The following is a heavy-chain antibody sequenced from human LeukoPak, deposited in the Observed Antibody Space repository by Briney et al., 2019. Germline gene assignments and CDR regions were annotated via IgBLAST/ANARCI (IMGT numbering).Heavy chain of an antibody. CDR2: ISSSSSYI. Sequence: PGGSLRLSCVASGFTLSSYSMNWARQAPGKGLEWVSSISSSSSYIYYADSVKGRFTISRDNAKNSLYLQMNSLRAEDTAVYYCARDGSSGCVDNSGQGTLVTVSS. CDR1: GFTLSSYS. V-gene: IGHV3-21*01. D-gene: IGHD6-19*01. CDR3: ARDGSSGCVDN. J-gene: IGHJ4*02.